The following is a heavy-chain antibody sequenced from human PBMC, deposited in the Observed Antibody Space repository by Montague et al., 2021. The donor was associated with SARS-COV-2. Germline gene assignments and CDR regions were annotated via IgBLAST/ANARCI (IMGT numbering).Heavy chain of an antibody. Sequence: SETLSLTCTVSDGSVTSGDYYWTWIRQPPGKGLEWIGYIYNTGRTNYNPSLKSRVTISMDTSKNQFSLKVDSVSAADTAVYYCATEMPAYDVFDIWGQGTMVTVSS. D-gene: IGHD2-2*01. CDR1: DGSVTSGDYY. J-gene: IGHJ3*02. CDR2: IYNTGRT. CDR3: ATEMPAYDVFDI. V-gene: IGHV4-61*08.